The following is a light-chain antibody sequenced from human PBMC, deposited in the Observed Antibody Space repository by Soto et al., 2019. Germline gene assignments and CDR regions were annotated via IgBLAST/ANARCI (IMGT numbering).Light chain of an antibody. CDR3: SSYTSSSTYVV. CDR1: SSDVGGYNY. V-gene: IGLV2-14*01. J-gene: IGLJ2*01. CDR2: EVS. Sequence: QSVLTQPASVSGSPEQSITISCTGTSSDVGGYNYVSWYQQHPGKAPKLMIYEVSNRPSGVSNRFSGSKSGNTASLTISGLQAEDEADYYCSSYTSSSTYVVFGGGTKLTVL.